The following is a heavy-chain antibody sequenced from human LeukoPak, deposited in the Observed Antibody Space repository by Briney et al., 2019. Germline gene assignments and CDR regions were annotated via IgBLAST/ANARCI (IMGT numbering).Heavy chain of an antibody. CDR3: ARQDYYDTGTWYFDL. J-gene: IGHJ2*01. V-gene: IGHV4-4*07. Sequence: SETLSLTCTVSGGSIRSYWSWIRQPAGKGLEWIGRIYGSGSTDYNPSLKSRVTMSIDTSKNQFSLNLISVTAADTAVYYCARQDYYDTGTWYFDLWGRGTLVTVSS. CDR2: IYGSGST. D-gene: IGHD3-22*01. CDR1: GGSIRSY.